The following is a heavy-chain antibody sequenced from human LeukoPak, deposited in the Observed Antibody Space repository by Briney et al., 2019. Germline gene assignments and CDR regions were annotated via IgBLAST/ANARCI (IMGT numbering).Heavy chain of an antibody. Sequence: GASLRLSCAASGFTFSTYAMSWVRQAPGKGLEWVSGSGSGGSTYYADSVKGRFTISRGNSKNTLYLQMNSLSAEDTAVYYCAKDRKVRGVSCFDYWGQGTLVTVSS. D-gene: IGHD3-10*01. CDR2: SGSGGST. CDR1: GFTFSTYA. V-gene: IGHV3-23*01. J-gene: IGHJ4*02. CDR3: AKDRKVRGVSCFDY.